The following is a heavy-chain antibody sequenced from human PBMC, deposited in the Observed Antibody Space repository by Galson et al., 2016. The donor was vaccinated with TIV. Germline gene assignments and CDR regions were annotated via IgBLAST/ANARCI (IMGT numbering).Heavy chain of an antibody. CDR2: ISYDGSDI. V-gene: IGHV3-30*04. CDR3: ARVFASYNFDY. CDR1: GFTFSSYG. D-gene: IGHD3-10*02. J-gene: IGHJ4*02. Sequence: SLRLSCAASGFTFSSYGLHWVRQAPGKGLEWVAFISYDGSDINYADSVKGRFTISRDKSKNTLYLQMNSLRPEDTAVYSCARVFASYNFDYWCQGTLVTVSS.